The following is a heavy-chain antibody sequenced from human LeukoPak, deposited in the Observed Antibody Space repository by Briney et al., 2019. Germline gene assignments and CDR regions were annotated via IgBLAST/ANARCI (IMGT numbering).Heavy chain of an antibody. Sequence: PSETLSLTCTVSGGSVSSGGYYWSWIRQHPGKGLEWIGYIYYSGSTYYNPSLKSRVTISVDTSKNQFSLKLGSVTAADTAVYYCARGDYYYYMDVWGKGTTVTVSS. CDR3: ARGDYYYYMDV. CDR2: IYYSGST. V-gene: IGHV4-31*03. CDR1: GGSVSSGGYY. J-gene: IGHJ6*03.